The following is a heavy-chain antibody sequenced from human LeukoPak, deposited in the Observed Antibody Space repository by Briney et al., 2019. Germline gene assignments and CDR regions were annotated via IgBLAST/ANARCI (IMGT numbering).Heavy chain of an antibody. D-gene: IGHD3-10*01. CDR2: IYSGGST. CDR3: ARVYGSGKPLDY. J-gene: IGHJ4*02. V-gene: IGHV3-53*01. CDR1: GFTVSSNY. Sequence: GGSLRLSCAASGFTVSSNYMGWVRQAPGKGLEWVSVIYSGGSTYYADSVKGRFTISRDNSKNTLYLQMNSLRAEDTAVYYCARVYGSGKPLDYWGQGTLVTVSS.